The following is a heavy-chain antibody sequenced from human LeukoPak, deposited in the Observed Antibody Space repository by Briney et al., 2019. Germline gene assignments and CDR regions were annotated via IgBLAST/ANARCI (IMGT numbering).Heavy chain of an antibody. CDR2: IYPGDSDT. CDR1: GDSFTTYW. D-gene: IGHD5-18*01. V-gene: IGHV5-51*01. Sequence: GESLKISCKGSGDSFTTYWIGCVRQMPGKGLEWMGIIYPGDSDTKYSPSFQGHVTISADKSISTAYLQWSSLKASDTAMYYCARLDSVWYNYGYFDYWGQGTLVTVSS. CDR3: ARLDSVWYNYGYFDY. J-gene: IGHJ4*02.